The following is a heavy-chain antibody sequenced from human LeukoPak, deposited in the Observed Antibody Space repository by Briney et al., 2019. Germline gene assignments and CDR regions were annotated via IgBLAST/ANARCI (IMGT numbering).Heavy chain of an antibody. V-gene: IGHV7-4-1*02. CDR1: GYTFTSYA. CDR3: ARDIGYSSGWWGAGYYYYYMDV. D-gene: IGHD6-19*01. Sequence: ASVKVSCKASGYTFTSYAMNWVRQAPGQGLEWMGWINTNTGNPTYAQGFTGRFVLSLDTSVSTAYLQISSLKAEDTAVYYCARDIGYSSGWWGAGYYYYYMDVWGKGTTVTVSS. J-gene: IGHJ6*03. CDR2: INTNTGNP.